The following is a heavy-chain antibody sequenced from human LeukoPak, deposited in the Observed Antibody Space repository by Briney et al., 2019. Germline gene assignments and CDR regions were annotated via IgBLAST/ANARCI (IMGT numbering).Heavy chain of an antibody. V-gene: IGHV1-18*01. Sequence: ASVKVSCKASGYTFTSYGISWVRQAPGQGLEWMGWISAYNGNTNYAQKLQGRVTMTTDTSTSTAYMELRSLRSDDTAVYYCARAPSVLRFLEWLLYWGQGTLVTVSS. CDR3: ARAPSVLRFLEWLLY. CDR1: GYTFTSYG. CDR2: ISAYNGNT. J-gene: IGHJ4*02. D-gene: IGHD3-3*01.